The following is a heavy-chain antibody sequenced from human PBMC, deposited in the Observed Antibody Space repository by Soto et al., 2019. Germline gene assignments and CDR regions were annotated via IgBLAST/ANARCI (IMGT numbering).Heavy chain of an antibody. Sequence: ASVKVSCKASGYTFTGYYMHWVRQAPGQGLEWMGWINPNSGGTNYAQKFQGGVTMTRDTSISTAYMELSRLRSDDTAVYYCARVIRYFDWLLPRGSYYYYYGMDVWGQGTTVTVSS. D-gene: IGHD3-9*01. V-gene: IGHV1-2*02. J-gene: IGHJ6*02. CDR2: INPNSGGT. CDR3: ARVIRYFDWLLPRGSYYYYYGMDV. CDR1: GYTFTGYY.